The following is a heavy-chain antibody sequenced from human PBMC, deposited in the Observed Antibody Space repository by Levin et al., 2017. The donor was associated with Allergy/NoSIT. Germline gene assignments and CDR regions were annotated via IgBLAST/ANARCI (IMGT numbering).Heavy chain of an antibody. J-gene: IGHJ6*02. Sequence: SVKVSCKASGGTFTSHAIYWVRQAPGQGLEWMGGIIPIFGTPNYAQKFQGRVTITADESTSTAYMELSSLRSEDTAVYYCARPRWLQLGNDYYYGMDVWGQGTTVTVSS. CDR1: GGTFTSHA. CDR2: IIPIFGTP. V-gene: IGHV1-69*13. D-gene: IGHD5-24*01. CDR3: ARPRWLQLGNDYYYGMDV.